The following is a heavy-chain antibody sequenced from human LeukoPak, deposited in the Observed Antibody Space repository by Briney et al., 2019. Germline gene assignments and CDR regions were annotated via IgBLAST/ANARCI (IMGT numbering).Heavy chain of an antibody. D-gene: IGHD2-15*01. CDR2: IYYSGST. CDR1: GGSISSGGYY. J-gene: IGHJ6*03. CDR3: ARVRYCSGGSFYSPYYYYYMDV. V-gene: IGHV4-31*03. Sequence: LSLTCTVSGGSISSGGYYWSWIRQHPGKGLEWIGYIYYSGSTYYNPSLKSRVTISVDTSKNQFSLKLSSVTAADTAVYYCARVRYCSGGSFYSPYYYYYMDVWGKGTTVTVSS.